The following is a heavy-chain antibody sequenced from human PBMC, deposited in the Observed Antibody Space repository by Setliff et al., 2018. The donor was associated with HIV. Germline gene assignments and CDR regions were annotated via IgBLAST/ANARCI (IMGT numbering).Heavy chain of an antibody. J-gene: IGHJ5*02. CDR3: ARVRYCSGGSCYGGEYWFDP. CDR2: IHPSGGST. D-gene: IGHD2-15*01. V-gene: IGHV1-46*01. CDR1: GYTFTSYY. Sequence: GASVKVSCKASGYTFTSYYIHWVRQAPGQGLEWMGVIHPSGGSTSYAQSFQDRVTMTRDTSTSTVYMELSSLRSEDTAVYYCARVRYCSGGSCYGGEYWFDPWGQGTLVTVSS.